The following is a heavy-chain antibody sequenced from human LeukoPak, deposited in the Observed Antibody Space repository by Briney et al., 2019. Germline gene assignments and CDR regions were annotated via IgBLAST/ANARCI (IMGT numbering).Heavy chain of an antibody. CDR1: GFTFSSYS. D-gene: IGHD3-10*01. V-gene: IGHV3-21*01. J-gene: IGHJ6*02. Sequence: GGSLRLSYAASGFTFSSYSMKWVRQAPGKGLEWVSSISSSSSYIYYADSVKGRFTISRDNAKNSLYLQMNSLRAEDTAVYYCARVSEITMVRGVIPPGMDVWGQGTTVTVSS. CDR2: ISSSSSYI. CDR3: ARVSEITMVRGVIPPGMDV.